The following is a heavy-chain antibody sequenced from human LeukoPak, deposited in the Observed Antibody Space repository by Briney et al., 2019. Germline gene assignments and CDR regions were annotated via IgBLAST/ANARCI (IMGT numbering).Heavy chain of an antibody. J-gene: IGHJ4*02. Sequence: PGGSLRLSCVVSGLTFSNRAMTWVRQAPGKGLEWVSSISISGNKILYADSVKGRFTISRDNSKNTLFLQMNSLQTGDTGVYFCANELRPNDYWGQGTLVTVS. D-gene: IGHD4-17*01. CDR3: ANELRPNDY. V-gene: IGHV3-23*01. CDR2: ISISGNKI. CDR1: GLTFSNRA.